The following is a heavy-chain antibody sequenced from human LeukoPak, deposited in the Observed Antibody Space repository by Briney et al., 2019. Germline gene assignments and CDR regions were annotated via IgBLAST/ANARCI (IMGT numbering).Heavy chain of an antibody. D-gene: IGHD2-2*01. CDR2: IIPILGIA. Sequence: SVKVSCKASGGTFSSYAISWVRQAPGQGLEWMGRIIPILGIANYAQKFQGRVMITADKSTSTAYMELSSLRSEDTAVYYCARAPLVVRTEYYYYGMDVWGQGTTVTVSS. J-gene: IGHJ6*02. V-gene: IGHV1-69*04. CDR3: ARAPLVVRTEYYYYGMDV. CDR1: GGTFSSYA.